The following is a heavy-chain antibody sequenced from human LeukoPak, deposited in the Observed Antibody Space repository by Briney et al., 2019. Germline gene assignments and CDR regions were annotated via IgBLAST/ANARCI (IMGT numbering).Heavy chain of an antibody. CDR2: IYYDGTNR. Sequence: GGSLRLSCAASGFTVSSNYMSWVRQAPGKGLEWVTLIYYDGTNRYYADSVKGRFTVSRDNSNNTVYLQMSSLRVEDTAVYYCARQTTVAADFWGQGTLVTVSS. D-gene: IGHD4-23*01. CDR3: ARQTTVAADF. V-gene: IGHV3-33*08. J-gene: IGHJ4*02. CDR1: GFTVSSNY.